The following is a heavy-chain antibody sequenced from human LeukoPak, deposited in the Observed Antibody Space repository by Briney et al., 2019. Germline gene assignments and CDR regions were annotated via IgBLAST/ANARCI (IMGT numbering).Heavy chain of an antibody. CDR2: IYTSGST. CDR1: GGSISSYY. J-gene: IGHJ2*01. CDR3: ARGQQWPSYWYFDL. Sequence: SETLSLTCTVSGGSISSYYWSWIRQPPGKGLEWIGRIYTSGSTNYNPSLKSRVTMSVDTSKNQFSLKLSSVTAADTAVYYCARGQQWPSYWYFDLWGRGTLVTVSS. D-gene: IGHD6-19*01. V-gene: IGHV4-4*07.